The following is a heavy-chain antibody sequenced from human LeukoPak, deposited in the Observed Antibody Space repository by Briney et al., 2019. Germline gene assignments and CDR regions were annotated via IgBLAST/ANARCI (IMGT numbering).Heavy chain of an antibody. CDR1: GFTFSSYA. CDR3: ARDLREGSFDP. D-gene: IGHD2-15*01. J-gene: IGHJ5*02. CDR2: ISYDGSNK. Sequence: GGSLRLSCAASGFTFSSYAMHWVRQAPGKGLEWVAVISYDGSNKYYADSVKGRFTISRDNSKNTLYLQMNSLRAEDTAVHYCARDLREGSFDPWGQGTLVTVSS. V-gene: IGHV3-30-3*01.